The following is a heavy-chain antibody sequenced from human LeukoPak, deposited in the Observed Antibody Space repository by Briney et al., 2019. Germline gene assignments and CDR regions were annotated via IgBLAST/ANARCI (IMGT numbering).Heavy chain of an antibody. Sequence: GGSLRLSGAASGFTFSSYAMSWVRQAPGKGLDWVSAISDSGGNTHYADSVKGRFTISRDNSKNTLYLQMNSLRAEDTAVYYCAKDQYGGNPQYYFDYWGQGTLVTVSS. CDR2: ISDSGGNT. CDR3: AKDQYGGNPQYYFDY. V-gene: IGHV3-23*01. CDR1: GFTFSSYA. D-gene: IGHD4-23*01. J-gene: IGHJ4*02.